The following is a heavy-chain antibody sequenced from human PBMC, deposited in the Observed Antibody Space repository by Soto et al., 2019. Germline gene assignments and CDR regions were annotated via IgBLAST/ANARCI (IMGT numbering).Heavy chain of an antibody. J-gene: IGHJ6*02. CDR2: ISDSGSNT. CDR3: AKPEVGYYYYYGMDV. Sequence: GGSLRLSCAASGFTFSSYGMHWVRQAPGKGLEWVSVISDSGSNTYYADSVKGRFTISRDNSKNTLYLQMNSLRAEDTAVYYCAKPEVGYYYYYGMDVWGQGTTVTVSS. V-gene: IGHV3-23*01. D-gene: IGHD2-15*01. CDR1: GFTFSSYG.